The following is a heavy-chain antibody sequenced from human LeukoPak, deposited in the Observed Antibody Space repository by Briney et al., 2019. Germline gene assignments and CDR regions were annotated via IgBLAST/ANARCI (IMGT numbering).Heavy chain of an antibody. V-gene: IGHV4-59*01. CDR1: GGSISRYY. D-gene: IGHD6-19*01. CDR3: ARLAVAGTDNWFDP. CDR2: IYYSGST. Sequence: PSETLSLTCTVSGGSISRYYWSWIRQPPGKGLEWIGYIYYSGSTNYNPSLKSRVTISVDTSKNQFSLKLSSVTAADTAVYYCARLAVAGTDNWFDPWGQGTLVTVSS. J-gene: IGHJ5*02.